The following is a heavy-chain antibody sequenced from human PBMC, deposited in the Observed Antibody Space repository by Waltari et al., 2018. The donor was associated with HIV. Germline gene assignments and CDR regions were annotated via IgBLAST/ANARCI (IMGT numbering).Heavy chain of an antibody. Sequence: EVQLLESGGGLVQAGGSLRLSCAASGFTFSNYPMSWIRQAPGKGPECVSGISGSGVTEYYADSVRGRFTISRDDSRNTLDLQMTNLRAEDTAMYYCAKTGYDSGWTFDSWGQGTLVTVSS. CDR1: GFTFSNYP. J-gene: IGHJ5*01. D-gene: IGHD6-19*01. CDR3: AKTGYDSGWTFDS. CDR2: ISGSGVTE. V-gene: IGHV3-23*01.